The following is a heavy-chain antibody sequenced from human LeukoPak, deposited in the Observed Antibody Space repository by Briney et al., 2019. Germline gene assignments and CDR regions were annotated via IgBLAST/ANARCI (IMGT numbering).Heavy chain of an antibody. V-gene: IGHV3-66*01. J-gene: IGHJ4*02. Sequence: GGSLRLSCTASGFTVSTNYMSWVRQAPGKGLEWVSVIYSGGSSTYYADSVKGRFTISRDNAKDTLYLQMNSLRAEDTAVYYCARGENIYIDYWGQGTLVIVSS. CDR1: GFTVSTNY. D-gene: IGHD3-10*01. CDR2: IYSGGSST. CDR3: ARGENIYIDY.